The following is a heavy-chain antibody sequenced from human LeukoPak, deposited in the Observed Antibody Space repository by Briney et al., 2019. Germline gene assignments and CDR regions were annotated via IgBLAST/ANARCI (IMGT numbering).Heavy chain of an antibody. CDR1: GGSISSYY. J-gene: IGHJ3*02. D-gene: IGHD2-2*01. CDR2: IYHSGST. Sequence: PSETLSLTCTVSGGSISSYYWSWIRQPPGKGLEWIGYIYHSGSTKYNPSLKSRVTISVDTSKNQFSLKLSSVTAADTAVYYCARDQDCSSTSCSIAFAIWGQGTMVTVSS. V-gene: IGHV4-59*01. CDR3: ARDQDCSSTSCSIAFAI.